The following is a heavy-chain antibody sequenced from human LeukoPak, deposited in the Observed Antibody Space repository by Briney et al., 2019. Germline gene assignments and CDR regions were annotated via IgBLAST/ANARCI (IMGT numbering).Heavy chain of an antibody. CDR3: ARGSLWFGELRY. D-gene: IGHD3-10*01. V-gene: IGHV4-34*01. CDR1: GGSISSYY. Sequence: KTSETLSLTCTVSGGSISSYYWSWIRQPPGKGLEWIGEIRHSGSTNYNPSLKSRVTISVDTSKNQFSLKLSSVTAADTAVYYCARGSLWFGELRYWGQGPLVTVSS. CDR2: IRHSGST. J-gene: IGHJ4*02.